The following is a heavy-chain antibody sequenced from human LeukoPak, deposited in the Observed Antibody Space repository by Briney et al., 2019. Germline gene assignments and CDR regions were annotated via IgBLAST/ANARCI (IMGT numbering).Heavy chain of an antibody. V-gene: IGHV3-48*03. J-gene: IGHJ4*02. CDR2: ISSSGSTI. CDR3: AKDLLGAYYSNFDY. CDR1: GFTFSSYE. D-gene: IGHD4/OR15-4a*01. Sequence: GGSLRLSSAASGFTFSSYEMNWVRQAPGKGLEWVSYISSSGSTIYYADSVKGRFTISRDNAKNSLYLQMNSLRAEDTAVYYCAKDLLGAYYSNFDYWGQGTLVTVSS.